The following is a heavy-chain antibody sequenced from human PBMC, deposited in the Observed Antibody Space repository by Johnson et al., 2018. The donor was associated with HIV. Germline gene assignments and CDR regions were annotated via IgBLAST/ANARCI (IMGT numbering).Heavy chain of an antibody. Sequence: VQLVESGGGVVQPGRSLRLSCVASGFTFSSYAMHWVRQAPGKGLEWVAAISYDESNKHYADSVKGRFTISRDNSKNTVYLQMNSLRAEDTALYYCARELRGYDVFDIWGQGTMGTVSS. D-gene: IGHD6-13*01. CDR1: GFTFSSYA. V-gene: IGHV3-30-3*01. CDR3: ARELRGYDVFDI. CDR2: ISYDESNK. J-gene: IGHJ3*02.